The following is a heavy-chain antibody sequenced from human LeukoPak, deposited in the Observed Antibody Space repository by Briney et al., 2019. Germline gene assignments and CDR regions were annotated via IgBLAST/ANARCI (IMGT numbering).Heavy chain of an antibody. Sequence: GGSLRLSCAASGFSFSSYEMNWVRQAAGEGLEWVSYISSGGSSIEYADSVKGRFTISRDNAKNSLYLQMNSLRVEDTAVYYCARLPDNCGGDCYRDYWGQGTLVTVSS. CDR2: ISSGGSSI. CDR1: GFSFSSYE. J-gene: IGHJ4*02. V-gene: IGHV3-48*03. CDR3: ARLPDNCGGDCYRDY. D-gene: IGHD2-21*02.